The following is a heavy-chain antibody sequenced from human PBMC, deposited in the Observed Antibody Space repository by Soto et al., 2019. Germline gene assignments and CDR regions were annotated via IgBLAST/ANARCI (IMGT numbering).Heavy chain of an antibody. CDR2: TSYDGSNK. CDR1: GFTFRSFV. CDR3: ARWGTTGGLDV. J-gene: IGHJ4*02. D-gene: IGHD3-16*01. Sequence: QVQLVASGGGVVQPGTSLRLSCVGSGFTFRSFVIHWVRQAPGKGLEWVALTSYDGSNKYYDDSVKGRFTISRDNSRNTVELQMDSLRPEDTALYYCARWGTTGGLDVWGQGTLVSVSS. V-gene: IGHV3-30*19.